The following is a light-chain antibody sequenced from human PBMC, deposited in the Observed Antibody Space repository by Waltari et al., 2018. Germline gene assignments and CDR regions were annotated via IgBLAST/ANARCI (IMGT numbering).Light chain of an antibody. CDR1: SSNIGSNT. CDR2: GNN. V-gene: IGLV1-44*01. J-gene: IGLJ6*01. CDR3: AAWDDSLNGNV. Sequence: QSVLTQPPSVSGTPGQRVTISCSGSSSNIGSNTVNWYQQLPGTAPKLLILGNNQRPSGVPDRFSGSKSGTSASLAISGLQSEDEADYYCAAWDDSLNGNVFGSGTKVTVL.